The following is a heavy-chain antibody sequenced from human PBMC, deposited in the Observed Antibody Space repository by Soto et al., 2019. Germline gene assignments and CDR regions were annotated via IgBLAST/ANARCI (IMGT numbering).Heavy chain of an antibody. CDR1: GFTFSSYA. D-gene: IGHD2-15*01. CDR3: ARPLFDIVVVVAATRDYGMDV. V-gene: IGHV3-30-3*01. Sequence: GGSLRLSCAASGFTFSSYAMHWVRQAPGKGLEWVAVISYDGSNKYYADSVKGRFTISRDNSKNTLYLQMNSLRAEDTAVYYCARPLFDIVVVVAATRDYGMDVWGQGTTVTVSS. J-gene: IGHJ6*02. CDR2: ISYDGSNK.